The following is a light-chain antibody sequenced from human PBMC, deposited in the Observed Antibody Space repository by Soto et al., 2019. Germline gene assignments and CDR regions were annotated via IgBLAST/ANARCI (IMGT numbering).Light chain of an antibody. J-gene: IGKJ3*01. CDR1: QSVSSY. V-gene: IGKV3-11*01. CDR3: QQRRHCLI. CDR2: DAF. Sequence: RASQSVSSYLAWYQQKPGQAPRLLIYDAFIRATGIPARFSGSGSRTDFTLTLISRERADFAVYLCQQRRHCLIFGPGTKVDIK.